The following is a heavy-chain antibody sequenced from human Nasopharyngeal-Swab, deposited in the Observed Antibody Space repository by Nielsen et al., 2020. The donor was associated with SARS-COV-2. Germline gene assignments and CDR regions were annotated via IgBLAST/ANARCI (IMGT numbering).Heavy chain of an antibody. V-gene: IGHV4-34*01. CDR3: ARGVASYYDSSGRFDY. D-gene: IGHD3-22*01. J-gene: IGHJ4*02. CDR2: INHSGST. Sequence: SETLSLTCAVYGGSFSGYYWSWIRQPPGKGLEWIGEINHSGSTNYNPSLKSRVTISVDTSKNQFSLKLSSVTAADTAVYYCARGVASYYDSSGRFDYWGQGTLVTVSS. CDR1: GGSFSGYY.